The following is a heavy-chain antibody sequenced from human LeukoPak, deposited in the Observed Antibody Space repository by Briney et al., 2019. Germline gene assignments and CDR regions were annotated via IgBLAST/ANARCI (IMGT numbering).Heavy chain of an antibody. Sequence: GGSLRLSCAYSGFTFSTYWMHWVRQAPGKGLVWVSRINGDGSSTSYGVSVEGRFTISRDNAKNTLYLQMNGLRVEDTAVYYCARALGDIRGQGTLVTVSS. CDR2: INGDGSST. CDR3: ARALGDI. V-gene: IGHV3-74*01. CDR1: GFTFSTYW. J-gene: IGHJ4*02.